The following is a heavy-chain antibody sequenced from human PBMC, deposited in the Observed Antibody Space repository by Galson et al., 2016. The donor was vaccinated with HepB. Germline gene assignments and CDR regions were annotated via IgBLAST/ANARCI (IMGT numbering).Heavy chain of an antibody. CDR1: GFTFSSYW. D-gene: IGHD2/OR15-2a*01. CDR2: INTDGSRT. V-gene: IGHV3-74*01. J-gene: IGHJ6*02. CDR3: ARAGFEGFSNGMDV. Sequence: SLRLSCAASGFTFSSYWMHWVRRAPGRGLVWVSRINTDGSRTNYADSVKGRVTISRDNAKNTLYLQMNSLRAEDTAVYYCARAGFEGFSNGMDVWGQGTTVTVS.